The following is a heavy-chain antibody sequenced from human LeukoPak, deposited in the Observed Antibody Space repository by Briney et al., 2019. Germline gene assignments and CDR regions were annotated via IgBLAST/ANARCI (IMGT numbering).Heavy chain of an antibody. CDR3: ARERPPGDSSSWFLEGYFDI. J-gene: IGHJ4*02. CDR2: IIPIFGTA. D-gene: IGHD6-13*01. Sequence: ASVKVSCKASGGTFSSYAISWVRQAPGQGLEWMGGIIPIFGTANYAQKFQGRVTITADESTSTAYMELSSLRSEDTAVYYCARERPPGDSSSWFLEGYFDIWGQGSLVIVSS. V-gene: IGHV1-69*13. CDR1: GGTFSSYA.